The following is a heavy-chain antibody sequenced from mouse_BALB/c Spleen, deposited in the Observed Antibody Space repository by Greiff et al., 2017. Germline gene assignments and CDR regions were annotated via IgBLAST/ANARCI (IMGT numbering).Heavy chain of an antibody. Sequence: EVQLQESGGGLVQPGGSRKLSCAASGFTFSSFGMHWVRQAPEKGLEWVAYISSGSSTIYYADTVKGRFTISRDNPKNTLFLQMTSLRSEDTAMYYCARGGYYARAMDYWGQGTSVTVSS. D-gene: IGHD2-3*01. J-gene: IGHJ4*01. CDR2: ISSGSSTI. V-gene: IGHV5-17*02. CDR1: GFTFSSFG. CDR3: ARGGYYARAMDY.